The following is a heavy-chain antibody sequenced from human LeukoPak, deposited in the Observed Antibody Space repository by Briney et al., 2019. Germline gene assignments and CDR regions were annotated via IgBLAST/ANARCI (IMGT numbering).Heavy chain of an antibody. V-gene: IGHV3-64D*09. J-gene: IGHJ4*02. CDR2: INDHGGTT. Sequence: PGGSLRLSCSASGFTFSSCAMHWVRQAPGMGLEYVSGINDHGGTTHYGDSVRGRVTISRDDSKNTVHLQMSSLRAEDTAVYYCVKDLSGWYSFDYWGQGTLVTVSS. CDR3: VKDLSGWYSFDY. CDR1: GFTFSSCA. D-gene: IGHD6-19*01.